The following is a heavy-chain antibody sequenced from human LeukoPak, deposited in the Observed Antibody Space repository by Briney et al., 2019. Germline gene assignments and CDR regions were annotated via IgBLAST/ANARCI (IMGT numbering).Heavy chain of an antibody. V-gene: IGHV1-69*02. CDR2: IIPILGIA. D-gene: IGHD2-21*01. J-gene: IGHJ4*02. CDR1: GGTFSNYT. Sequence: GASVKVSCKASGGTFSNYTISWVRQAPGQGLEWMGRIIPILGIANYAQKFQGRVTITADKSTSTAYMELSSLRSEDTAVYYCAHESSRAYCGGDCSSPESYWGQGTLVTVSS. CDR3: AHESSRAYCGGDCSSPESY.